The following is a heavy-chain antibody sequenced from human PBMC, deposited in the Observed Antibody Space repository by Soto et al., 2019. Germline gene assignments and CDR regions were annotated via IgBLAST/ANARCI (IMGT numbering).Heavy chain of an antibody. V-gene: IGHV3-30-3*01. CDR2: ILSDGSNK. CDR3: ARDVFQEDV. CDR1: GFTFSSYA. J-gene: IGHJ6*02. Sequence: QVQLVESGGGVVQPGRSLRLSCAASGFTFSSYAMHWVRQAPGKGLEWVAVILSDGSNKWYVDSVKGRFTISRDNSKNTRYMQMNSLRAEDTAVYYCARDVFQEDVWGQETTFTVCS.